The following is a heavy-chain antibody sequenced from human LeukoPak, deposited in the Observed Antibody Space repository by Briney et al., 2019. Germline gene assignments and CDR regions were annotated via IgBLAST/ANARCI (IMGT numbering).Heavy chain of an antibody. V-gene: IGHV1-69*01. CDR2: IIPIFGTA. J-gene: IGHJ4*02. CDR3: ASWYSNDYYDSSGYYAAFDY. D-gene: IGHD3-22*01. CDR1: GGTFSSYA. Sequence: GASVKVSCKASGGTFSSYAISWVRQAPGQGLEWMGGIIPIFGTANYAQKFQGRVTITADESTSTAYMELSSLKSEDTAVYYCASWYSNDYYDSSGYYAAFDYWGQGTLVTVSS.